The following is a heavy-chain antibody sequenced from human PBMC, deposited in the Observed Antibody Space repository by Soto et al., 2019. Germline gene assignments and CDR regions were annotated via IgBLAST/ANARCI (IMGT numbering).Heavy chain of an antibody. CDR3: ARADGGLEPQGWFDP. Sequence: SETLSLTCAVSGYSISSGYYWGWIRQPPGKGLEWIGSIYHSGSTYYNPSLKSRVTISVDTSKNQFSLKLSSVTAADTAVYYCARADGGLEPQGWFDPWGQGTLVTVS. CDR2: IYHSGST. V-gene: IGHV4-38-2*01. J-gene: IGHJ5*02. CDR1: GYSISSGYY. D-gene: IGHD1-1*01.